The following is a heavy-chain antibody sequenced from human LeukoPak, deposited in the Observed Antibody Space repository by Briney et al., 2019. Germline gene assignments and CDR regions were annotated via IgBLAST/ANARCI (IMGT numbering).Heavy chain of an antibody. V-gene: IGHV1-46*01. Sequence: ASVKVSCKSSGYTFTSYYMHWVRQAPGQGLEWMGIINPSGGSTSYAQKFQGRVTMTRDTSTSTVYMELSSLRSEDTAVYYCARVRAPYGDSDYWGQGTLVTVSS. CDR1: GYTFTSYY. D-gene: IGHD4-17*01. CDR3: ARVRAPYGDSDY. CDR2: INPSGGST. J-gene: IGHJ4*02.